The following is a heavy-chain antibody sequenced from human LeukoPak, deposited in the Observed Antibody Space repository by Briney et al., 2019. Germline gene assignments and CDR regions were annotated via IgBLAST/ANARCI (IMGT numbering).Heavy chain of an antibody. Sequence: TGGSLRLSCAASGFAFGSYGMHWVRQAPGKGLEWMAFIQNDGSNKYYVDSVKGRFTISRDNSKNTLCLQMNSLRAEDTAVYYCAKRISHSSTWSFDSWGQGTLVTVSS. CDR2: IQNDGSNK. CDR3: AKRISHSSTWSFDS. V-gene: IGHV3-30*02. CDR1: GFAFGSYG. D-gene: IGHD6-13*01. J-gene: IGHJ4*02.